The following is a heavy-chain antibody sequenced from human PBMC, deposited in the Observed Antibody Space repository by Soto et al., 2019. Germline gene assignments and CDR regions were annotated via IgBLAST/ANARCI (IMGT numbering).Heavy chain of an antibody. CDR3: DSCDRYGDYD. CDR1: AGSISSGNYY. V-gene: IGHV4-30-4*01. CDR2: IYYSGYT. D-gene: IGHD4-17*01. Sequence: QVQLLESGPGLVKPSQTLSLTCTVSAGSISSGNYYWTWVRQPPGKGLEWLGYIYYSGYTFYNPSLNGPVTISVDTSKNQFALKLTSVTAADPAVLYCDSCDRYGDYDWGQGTLVAFSS. J-gene: IGHJ4*02.